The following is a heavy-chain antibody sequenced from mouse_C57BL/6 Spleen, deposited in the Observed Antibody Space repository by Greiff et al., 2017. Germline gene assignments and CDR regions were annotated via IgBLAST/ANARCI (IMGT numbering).Heavy chain of an antibody. CDR3: VRHDSSGPSAWFAY. D-gene: IGHD3-2*02. CDR2: IRSKSNNYAT. CDR1: GFSFNTYA. J-gene: IGHJ3*01. V-gene: IGHV10-1*01. Sequence: EVQVVESGGGLVQPKGSLKLSCAASGFSFNTYAMNWVRQAPGKGLEWVARIRSKSNNYATYYADSVKDRFTISRDDSESMLYLQMNNLKTEDTAMYYCVRHDSSGPSAWFAYWGQGTLVTVSA.